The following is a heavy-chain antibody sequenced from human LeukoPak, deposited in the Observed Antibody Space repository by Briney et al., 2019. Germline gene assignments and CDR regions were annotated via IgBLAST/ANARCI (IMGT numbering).Heavy chain of an antibody. CDR1: GGSVSSGSYY. V-gene: IGHV4-61*02. Sequence: SQTLSLTCTVSGGSVSSGSYYWSWIRQPAGKGLEWFGRIYTSGSTNYNPSLKSRVTISVDTSKNQFSLKLSSVTAADTAVYYCARDYPNSSGWYPGWFDPWGQGTLVTVSS. CDR2: IYTSGST. D-gene: IGHD6-19*01. J-gene: IGHJ5*02. CDR3: ARDYPNSSGWYPGWFDP.